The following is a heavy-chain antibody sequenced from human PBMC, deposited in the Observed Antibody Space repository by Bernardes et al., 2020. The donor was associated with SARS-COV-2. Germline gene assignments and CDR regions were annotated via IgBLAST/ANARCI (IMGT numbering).Heavy chain of an antibody. D-gene: IGHD3-9*01. CDR3: ARDQTHHDILTGYRESGMDV. CDR1: GFSVSHYY. Sequence: GGSLRLSCAASGFSVSHYYMNWVRQAPGKGLEWVSVIYIGGNTYYADSVKGRFSISRDTSKNMLYLQMNSLRAEDTAVYYCARDQTHHDILTGYRESGMDVWGQGTTVTVSS. J-gene: IGHJ6*02. V-gene: IGHV3-53*01. CDR2: IYIGGNT.